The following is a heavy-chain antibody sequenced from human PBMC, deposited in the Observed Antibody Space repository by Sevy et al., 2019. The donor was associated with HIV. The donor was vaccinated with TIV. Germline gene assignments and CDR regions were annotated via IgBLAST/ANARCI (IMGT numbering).Heavy chain of an antibody. CDR1: GFTFSSYS. Sequence: GGSLRLSCAASGFTFSSYSMNWVRQAPGKGLEWVSSISSSSSYIYYADSVKGRFPISRDNAKNSLYLQMNSLRAEDTAVYYCARVGKEYYYYYGMDVWGQGTTVTVSS. CDR2: ISSSSSYI. V-gene: IGHV3-21*01. CDR3: ARVGKEYYYYYGMDV. J-gene: IGHJ6*02.